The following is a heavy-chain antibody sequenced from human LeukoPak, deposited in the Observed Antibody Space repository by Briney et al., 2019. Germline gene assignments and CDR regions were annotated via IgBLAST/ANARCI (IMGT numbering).Heavy chain of an antibody. D-gene: IGHD3-16*02. Sequence: SETLSLTCSAAGGSISSSAYYWGWIRQPPGKGLEWVGSISSGGTTYYNPSLKSQVTISVDTSKNQFSLKLSSVTAADMAVYYCAPAYVWGSFRTFNYWGQGTLVTVSS. CDR2: ISSGGTT. CDR1: GGSISSSAYY. V-gene: IGHV4-39*01. CDR3: APAYVWGSFRTFNY. J-gene: IGHJ4*02.